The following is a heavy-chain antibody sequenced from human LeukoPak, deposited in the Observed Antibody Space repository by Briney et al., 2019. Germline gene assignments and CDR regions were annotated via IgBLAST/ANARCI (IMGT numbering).Heavy chain of an antibody. CDR1: GYTFTSYG. V-gene: IGHV1-18*04. D-gene: IGHD3-9*01. CDR3: ARWVVRYFDWSYYFDY. J-gene: IGHJ4*02. Sequence: ASVKVSCKASGYTFTSYGISWERQAPGQGLEWMGWISAYNGNTNYAQKLQGRVTMTTDTSTSTAYMELRSLRSDDTAVYYCARWVVRYFDWSYYFDYWGQGTLVTVSS. CDR2: ISAYNGNT.